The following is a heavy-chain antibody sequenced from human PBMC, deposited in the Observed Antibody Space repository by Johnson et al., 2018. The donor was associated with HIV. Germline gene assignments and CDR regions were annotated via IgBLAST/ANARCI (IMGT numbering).Heavy chain of an antibody. D-gene: IGHD3-16*01. CDR3: ASQVRGLRLGVDAFDI. V-gene: IGHV3-30*04. CDR1: GFTFRSYA. CDR2: ISYDGSNR. J-gene: IGHJ3*02. Sequence: QVYLVESGGGVVQPGRSLRLSCAASGFTFRSYAMHWVRQAPGRGLEWVAVISYDGSNRNYADSVKGRFTISRDNSKNTLYLQMNSLRAEDTAVYFCASQVRGLRLGVDAFDIWGQGTMVTVSS.